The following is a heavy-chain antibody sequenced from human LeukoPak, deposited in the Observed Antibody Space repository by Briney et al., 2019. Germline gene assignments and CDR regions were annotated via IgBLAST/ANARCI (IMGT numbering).Heavy chain of an antibody. J-gene: IGHJ6*02. CDR2: ISSSSSYI. CDR3: ARDGEPRYWGSGYYYGMDV. CDR1: GFTFSSYS. Sequence: GGSLRLSCAASGFTFSSYSMNWVRQAPGKGLEWVSSISSSSSYIYYADSVKGRFTTSRDNAKNSLYLQMNSLRAEDTAVYYCARDGEPRYWGSGYYYGMDVWGQGATVTASS. V-gene: IGHV3-21*04. D-gene: IGHD7-27*01.